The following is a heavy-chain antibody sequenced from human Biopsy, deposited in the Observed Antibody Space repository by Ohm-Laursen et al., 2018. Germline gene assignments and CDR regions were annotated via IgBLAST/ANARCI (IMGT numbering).Heavy chain of an antibody. CDR3: ARASMIRGIMDVDY. Sequence: ESSVKVSCKASGGTFTNYAISWVRQAPGQGPEWMGWINPNGGDTYSTQEFHGRVTMTTDTSVTTAYMDVSSLTFDDTAVYYCARASMIRGIMDVDYWGQGTLVIVSS. V-gene: IGHV1-2*02. CDR1: GGTFTNYA. D-gene: IGHD3-10*01. CDR2: INPNGGDT. J-gene: IGHJ4*02.